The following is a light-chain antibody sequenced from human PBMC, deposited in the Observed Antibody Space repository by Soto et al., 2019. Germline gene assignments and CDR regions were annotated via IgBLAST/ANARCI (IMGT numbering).Light chain of an antibody. CDR3: ISYTSSSTLGV. J-gene: IGLJ2*01. Sequence: QSALTQPASVSGSPGQSITISCTGTSSDVGGYNYVSWYPQHPVKAPKLMIYDVSNRPSGVSNRFSGSKSGNTASLTISGLQDEEEADYYCISYTSSSTLGVFGGGTKLTVL. CDR1: SSDVGGYNY. V-gene: IGLV2-14*01. CDR2: DVS.